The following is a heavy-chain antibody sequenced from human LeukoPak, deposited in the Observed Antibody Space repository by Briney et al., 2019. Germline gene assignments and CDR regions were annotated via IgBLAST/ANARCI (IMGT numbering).Heavy chain of an antibody. V-gene: IGHV4-34*01. D-gene: IGHD2-2*01. CDR1: GGSFSGYY. CDR3: ARGPSIVVVPAAMSGNWFDP. J-gene: IGHJ5*02. CDR2: INHSGST. Sequence: SESLSLTCAVDGGSFSGYYWSWIRQPPGKGLEWIGEINHSGSTNYYPTLKSRVTISVDTSKNQFSLKRRSVTAADTAVYSCARGPSIVVVPAAMSGNWFDPWGQGTLVTVSS.